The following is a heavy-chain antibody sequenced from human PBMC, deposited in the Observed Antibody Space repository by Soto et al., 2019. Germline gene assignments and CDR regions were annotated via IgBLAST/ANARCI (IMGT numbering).Heavy chain of an antibody. CDR2: ISYDSTKT. CDR3: ARTRSAWSDFHYYSLDG. D-gene: IGHD1-26*01. J-gene: IGHJ6*02. Sequence: QVQLVESGGGVVQPGRSLRLSCAASGFTFNSYGMHWVRQGPGNGLEWVAFISYDSTKTYYADSVKGRFTISRDNSNSALYVQMNSLTGEETAVYYCARTRSAWSDFHYYSLDGWGQGTTVTVSS. CDR1: GFTFNSYG. V-gene: IGHV3-30*03.